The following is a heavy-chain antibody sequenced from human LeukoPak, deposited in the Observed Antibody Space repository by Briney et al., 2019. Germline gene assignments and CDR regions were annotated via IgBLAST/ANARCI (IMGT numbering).Heavy chain of an antibody. J-gene: IGHJ5*02. D-gene: IGHD3/OR15-3a*01. Sequence: SETLSLTCTVSGGSISSSSYYWVWIRQPPGKGLEWIGSVSYKGVTYYGPSFRSRFAISIDTSRDQFSLSPASVTAADTAVYYCATLTMSGLGIIPPASWGQGTLVTVSS. CDR2: VSYKGVT. V-gene: IGHV4-39*01. CDR3: ATLTMSGLGIIPPAS. CDR1: GGSISSSSYY.